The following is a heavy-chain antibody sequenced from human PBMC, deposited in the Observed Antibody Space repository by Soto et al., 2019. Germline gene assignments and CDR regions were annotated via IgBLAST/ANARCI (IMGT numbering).Heavy chain of an antibody. V-gene: IGHV3-30*04. CDR3: ARDGWGSNWYFDL. CDR1: GFTFSSYA. CDR2: ISYDGKQT. J-gene: IGHJ2*01. D-gene: IGHD3-16*01. Sequence: GGSLRLSCAASGFTFSSYAMHWVRQAPGKGLEWVAVISYDGKQTYYADSVKGRFTISKDKSKRTLFLQMNSLRVDDTAVYYCARDGWGSNWYFDLWGRGTLVTVSS.